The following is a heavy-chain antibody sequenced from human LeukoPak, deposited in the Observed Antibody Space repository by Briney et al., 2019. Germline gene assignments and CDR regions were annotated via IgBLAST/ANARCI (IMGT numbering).Heavy chain of an antibody. V-gene: IGHV3-48*03. CDR3: ARDKGWIQPQSEDY. CDR2: ISSSGSTI. Sequence: PGGSLRLSCAASGFTFSSYEMNWVRQAPGKGLEWVSYISSSGSTIYYADSVKGRFTISRDNAKNSLYLQMNSLRAEDTAVYYCARDKGWIQPQSEDYWGQGTLVTVSS. CDR1: GFTFSSYE. D-gene: IGHD5-18*01. J-gene: IGHJ4*02.